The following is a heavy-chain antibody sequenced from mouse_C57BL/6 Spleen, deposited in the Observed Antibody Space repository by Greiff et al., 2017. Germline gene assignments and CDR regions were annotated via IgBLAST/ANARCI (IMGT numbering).Heavy chain of an antibody. CDR3: ARSPYSNYGWYFDY. D-gene: IGHD2-5*01. CDR1: GYTFTDYY. Sequence: QVQLQQSGAELVRPGASVKLSCKASGYTFTDYYINWVKQRPGQGLEWIARIYPGSGNTYYNEKFKGKATLTAEKSSSTAYMQLSSLTSEDSAVYFCARSPYSNYGWYFDYWGQGTTLTVSS. V-gene: IGHV1-76*01. CDR2: IYPGSGNT. J-gene: IGHJ2*01.